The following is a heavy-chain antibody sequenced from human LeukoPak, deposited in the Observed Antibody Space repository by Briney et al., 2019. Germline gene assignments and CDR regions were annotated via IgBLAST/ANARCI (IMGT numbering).Heavy chain of an antibody. Sequence: SETLSLTCTVSGDSISSSYWSWIRQTPGKGLEWIGHIYYSGSTNYNPSLKSRVTISVDTSKNKFSLKLSSVTAADTAVYFCARSAAGLSYGMDVWGQGTTVTVSS. CDR3: ARSAAGLSYGMDV. CDR2: IYYSGST. V-gene: IGHV4-59*08. J-gene: IGHJ6*02. D-gene: IGHD6-13*01. CDR1: GDSISSSY.